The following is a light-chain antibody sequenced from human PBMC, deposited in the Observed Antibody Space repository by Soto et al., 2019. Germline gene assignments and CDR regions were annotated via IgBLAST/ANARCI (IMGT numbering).Light chain of an antibody. CDR3: MQGTLWPWT. V-gene: IGKV2-30*01. CDR1: HSLVSSDGGTY. Sequence: DVVMTQSPLSLHVTLGQPAFISCRYSHSLVSSDGGTYLTWFQQRPGQSPRRLIYMVSNRDSGVSDRFSGSGSATDFTLKISRVEAEDVGVYSCMQGTLWPWTFGQGTKVEIQ. CDR2: MVS. J-gene: IGKJ1*01.